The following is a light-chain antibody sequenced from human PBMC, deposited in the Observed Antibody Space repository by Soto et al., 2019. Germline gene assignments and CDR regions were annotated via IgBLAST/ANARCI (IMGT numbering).Light chain of an antibody. CDR3: QQSHGIPYT. CDR2: DAS. Sequence: EIVLTQSPATLCLSPGERATLSCRASQSVNVYLAWYQQKPGQAPRLLIYDASNRATGVPARFSGSGSGTDFTLTISSLEPEDFATYYCQQSHGIPYTFGQGTKLEIK. V-gene: IGKV3-11*01. CDR1: QSVNVY. J-gene: IGKJ2*01.